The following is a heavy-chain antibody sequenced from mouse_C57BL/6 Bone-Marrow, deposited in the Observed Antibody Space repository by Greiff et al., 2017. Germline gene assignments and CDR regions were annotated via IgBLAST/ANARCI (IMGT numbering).Heavy chain of an antibody. J-gene: IGHJ2*01. CDR1: GYIFTSYW. V-gene: IGHV1S132*01. CDR3: ARSGYDGYSFDY. CDR2: IYPGTGST. D-gene: IGHD2-3*01. Sequence: VQLQQPGAELVRPGASVKLSCKTSGYIFTSYWIHWVKQRPGQGLEWIERIYPGTGSTYYNEKFKGKATLTADKSSSTAYMQLSSLKSEDSAVYCCARSGYDGYSFDYWGQGTTLTVSS.